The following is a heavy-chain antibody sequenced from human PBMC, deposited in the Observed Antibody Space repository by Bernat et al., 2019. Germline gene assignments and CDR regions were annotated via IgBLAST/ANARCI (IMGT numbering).Heavy chain of an antibody. J-gene: IGHJ2*01. Sequence: EVQLLESGGDLVQPGGSLRLSCAASGFTFSTYAMSWVRQAPGKGLEWVSTISGSGGSTYFPDSVKGRFTISRDNSKNTLYLQMNSLRAEDTAVYYCARHDYGDYAGPWYFDLWGRGILVTVSS. CDR1: GFTFSTYA. CDR2: ISGSGGST. CDR3: ARHDYGDYAGPWYFDL. V-gene: IGHV3-23*01. D-gene: IGHD4-17*01.